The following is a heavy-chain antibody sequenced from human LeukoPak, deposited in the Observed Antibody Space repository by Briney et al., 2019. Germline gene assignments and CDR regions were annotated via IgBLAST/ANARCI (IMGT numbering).Heavy chain of an antibody. V-gene: IGHV3-9*01. Sequence: AGGSLRLSRAASGFTFDDYAMHWVRQAPGKGLEWVSGISWNSGSIGYADSVKGRFTISRDNAKNSLYLQMNSLRPEDTALYYCAKDDYGPDWGQGTLVTVSS. J-gene: IGHJ4*02. CDR1: GFTFDDYA. D-gene: IGHD4-17*01. CDR3: AKDDYGPD. CDR2: ISWNSGSI.